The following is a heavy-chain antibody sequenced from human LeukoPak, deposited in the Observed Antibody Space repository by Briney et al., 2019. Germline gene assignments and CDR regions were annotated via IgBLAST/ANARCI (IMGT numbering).Heavy chain of an antibody. V-gene: IGHV3-21*01. CDR3: ARDAYSSGWYGYYYYMDV. J-gene: IGHJ6*03. Sequence: GGSLRLSCAASGFTFSSYSMSWVRQAPGKGLEWVSSISSSSSYIYYADSLKGRFTISRDNAKNSLYLQMSSLRAEDTAVYYCARDAYSSGWYGYYYYMDVWGKGTTVTVSS. D-gene: IGHD6-19*01. CDR2: ISSSSSYI. CDR1: GFTFSSYS.